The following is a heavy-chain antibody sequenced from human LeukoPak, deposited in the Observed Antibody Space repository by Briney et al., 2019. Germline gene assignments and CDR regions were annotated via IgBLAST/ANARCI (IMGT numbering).Heavy chain of an antibody. CDR2: INPNSGGT. Sequence: GASVKVSCKASGYTFTGYYMHWVRQAPGQGLEWMAWINPNSGGTNYAQKFQGWVTMTRDTSISTAYMELSRLRSDDTAVYYCARATYYYDSSGYLSFWGQGTLVTVSS. CDR3: ARATYYYDSSGYLSF. CDR1: GYTFTGYY. V-gene: IGHV1-2*04. D-gene: IGHD3-22*01. J-gene: IGHJ4*02.